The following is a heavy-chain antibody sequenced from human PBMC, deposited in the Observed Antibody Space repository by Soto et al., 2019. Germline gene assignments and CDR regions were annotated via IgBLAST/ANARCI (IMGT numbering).Heavy chain of an antibody. J-gene: IGHJ3*02. V-gene: IGHV3-11*01. D-gene: IGHD2-2*01. CDR1: GFTFSDYY. CDR3: ARDAEDLVPAATTRAFDI. CDR2: ISSSGTTI. Sequence: QVQLVESGGGLVKPGGSLRLSCAASGFTFSDYYMSWIRQAPGKGLEWVSYISSSGTTIYYADSVKGRFTISRDNAKNSLYLQMNSLRAEDTAVYYCARDAEDLVPAATTRAFDIWGQGTMVTVSS.